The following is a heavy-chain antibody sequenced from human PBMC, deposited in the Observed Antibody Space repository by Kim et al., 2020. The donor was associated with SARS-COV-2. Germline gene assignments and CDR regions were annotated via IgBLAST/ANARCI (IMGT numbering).Heavy chain of an antibody. D-gene: IGHD4-17*01. CDR3: ARARGYSLTTVTLYYYYGMDV. J-gene: IGHJ6*02. V-gene: IGHV3-48*03. Sequence: GGSLRLSCAASGFTFSSYEMNWVRQAPGKGLEWVSYISSSGSTIYYADSVKGRFTISRDNAKNSLYLQMNSLRAEDTAVYYCARARGYSLTTVTLYYYYGMDVWGQGTTVTVSS. CDR1: GFTFSSYE. CDR2: ISSSGSTI.